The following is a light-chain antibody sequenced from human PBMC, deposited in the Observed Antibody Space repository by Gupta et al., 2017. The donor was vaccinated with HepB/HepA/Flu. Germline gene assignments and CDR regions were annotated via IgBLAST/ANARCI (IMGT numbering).Light chain of an antibody. Sequence: DSEIDQSTDPLAECPGGRANINCKSSQSVLYSYKNKNYLAWYQQKPGQPPKLLIYLASTRESGVPDRFSGSGSGTDFTLTLSSVQAEDVAVYYCQQDYRTPFTFGQGTRLEIK. CDR1: QSVLYSYKNKNY. J-gene: IGKJ5*01. CDR3: QQDYRTPFT. CDR2: LAS. V-gene: IGKV4-1*01.